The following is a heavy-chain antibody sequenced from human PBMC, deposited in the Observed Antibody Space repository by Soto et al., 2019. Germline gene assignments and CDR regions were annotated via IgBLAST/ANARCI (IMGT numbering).Heavy chain of an antibody. V-gene: IGHV3-23*01. Sequence: PGGSLRLSCAASGFTFSSYAMSWVRQAPGKGLEWVSAISGSGGSTYYADSVKGRFTISRDNSKNTLFLQMNSLRAEDTAVYYCAKGLAYCGGDCPDYYGMDVWGQGTTVTVSS. CDR3: AKGLAYCGGDCPDYYGMDV. D-gene: IGHD2-21*02. CDR2: ISGSGGST. J-gene: IGHJ6*02. CDR1: GFTFSSYA.